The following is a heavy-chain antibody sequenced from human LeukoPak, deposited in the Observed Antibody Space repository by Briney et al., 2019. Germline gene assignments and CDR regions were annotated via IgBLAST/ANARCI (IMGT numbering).Heavy chain of an antibody. V-gene: IGHV4-4*07. CDR1: GVSISSYY. CDR2: IYTSGST. D-gene: IGHD3-22*01. CDR3: ARHYYDSSGYLNWFDP. Sequence: KPSENLSLTCTVSGVSISSYYWSWIRQPAGKGLEWIGRIYTSGSTNYNPSLKSRVTMSVDTSKNQFSLKLSSVTAADTAVYYCARHYYDSSGYLNWFDPWGQGTLVTVSS. J-gene: IGHJ5*02.